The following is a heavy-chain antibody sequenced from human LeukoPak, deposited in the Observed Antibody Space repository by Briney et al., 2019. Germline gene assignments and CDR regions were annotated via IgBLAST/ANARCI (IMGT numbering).Heavy chain of an antibody. CDR1: GYTFTSYG. CDR3: AXXSVMYYDSSGYSDYFDY. CDR2: ISAYNGDT. Sequence: ASVKVSCKASGYTFTSYGISWVRQAPGQGLEWMGWISAYNGDTNYAQKLQGRVTMTTDTSPSTASMGRRSLRSDDTAAYYCAXXSVMYYDSSGYSDYFDYXXQGXLVTVS. D-gene: IGHD3-22*01. V-gene: IGHV1-18*01. J-gene: IGHJ4*02.